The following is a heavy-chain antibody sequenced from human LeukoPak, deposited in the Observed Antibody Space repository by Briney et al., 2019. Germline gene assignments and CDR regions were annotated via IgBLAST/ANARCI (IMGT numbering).Heavy chain of an antibody. CDR3: ASLGIAVAGIYSNFDY. J-gene: IGHJ4*02. D-gene: IGHD6-19*01. CDR1: GFTFSSYW. Sequence: PGGSLRLSCAASGFTFSSYWMHWVRQAPGKGLVWVSRINSDGSSTSYADSVKGRFTISRDNAKNTLYLQMNSLKTEDTAVYYCASLGIAVAGIYSNFDYWGQGTLVTVSS. V-gene: IGHV3-74*01. CDR2: INSDGSST.